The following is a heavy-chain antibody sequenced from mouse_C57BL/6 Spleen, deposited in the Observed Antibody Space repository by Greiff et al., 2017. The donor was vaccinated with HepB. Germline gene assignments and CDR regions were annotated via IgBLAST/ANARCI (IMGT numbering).Heavy chain of an antibody. J-gene: IGHJ2*01. D-gene: IGHD1-1*01. CDR2: IDPSDSET. CDR1: GYTFTSYW. CDR3: ARITTVVAREDD. V-gene: IGHV1-52*01. Sequence: QVQLQQPGAELVRPGSSVKLSCKASGYTFTSYWMHWVKQRPIQGLEWIGNIDPSDSETHYNQKFKDKATLTVDKSSSTAYMQLSSLTSEDSAVYYCARITTVVAREDDWGQGTTLTVSS.